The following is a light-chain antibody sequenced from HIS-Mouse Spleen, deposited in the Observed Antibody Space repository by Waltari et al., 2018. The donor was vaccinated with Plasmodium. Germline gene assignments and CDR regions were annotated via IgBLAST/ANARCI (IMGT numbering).Light chain of an antibody. CDR3: YSTDSSGNHRV. Sequence: SYELTQPPSVSVSPAQTARPTCSGDALQQKSAYWYQQKSGQAPVLVIYEDSKRPSGIPERFSGSSSGTMATLTISGAQVEDEADYYCYSTDSSGNHRVFGGGTKLTVL. V-gene: IGLV3-10*01. CDR1: ALQQKS. CDR2: EDS. J-gene: IGLJ3*02.